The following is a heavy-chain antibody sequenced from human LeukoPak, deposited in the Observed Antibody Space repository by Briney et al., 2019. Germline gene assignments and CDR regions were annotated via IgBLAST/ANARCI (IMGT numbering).Heavy chain of an antibody. J-gene: IGHJ4*02. Sequence: GGSLRPSCAASGFTFSSYAMSWVRQAPGKGLEWVSAISGSGGSTYYADSVKGRFTISRDNSKNTLYLQMNSLRAEDTAVYYCAKDFRGIAVAGEFDYWGQGALVTVSS. CDR3: AKDFRGIAVAGEFDY. V-gene: IGHV3-23*01. CDR2: ISGSGGST. CDR1: GFTFSSYA. D-gene: IGHD6-19*01.